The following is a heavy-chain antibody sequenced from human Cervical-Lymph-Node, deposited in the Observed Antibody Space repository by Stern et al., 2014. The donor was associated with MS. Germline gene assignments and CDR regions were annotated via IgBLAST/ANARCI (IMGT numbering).Heavy chain of an antibody. CDR1: GFTFSSYW. CDR3: AREVGYYDSSRFDP. V-gene: IGHV3-7*01. J-gene: IGHJ5*02. CDR2: IKQDGSEK. Sequence: EVQLVESGGGLVQPGGSLRLSCAASGFTFSSYWMSWVRQAPGKGLEWVANIKQDGSEKYYVDSVKGRFTISRDNAKNSLYLQMNSLRAEDTAVYYCAREVGYYDSSRFDPWGQGTLVTVSS. D-gene: IGHD3-22*01.